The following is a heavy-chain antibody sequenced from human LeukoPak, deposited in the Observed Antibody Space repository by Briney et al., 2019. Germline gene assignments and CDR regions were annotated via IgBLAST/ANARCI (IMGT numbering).Heavy chain of an antibody. CDR2: IYRGGRT. CDR3: ARDQLGGSCGSTSCYTSFSN. V-gene: IGHV3-53*01. D-gene: IGHD2-2*02. J-gene: IGHJ4*02. CDR1: GFTVSSNY. Sequence: GGSLRLSCAASGFTVSSNYMTWVRQAPGKGMEWVSIIYRGGRTYYAASVRGGFTISRDSSKNTLYLQMNSLRAEDTAVYFCARDQLGGSCGSTSCYTSFSNWGQGTLVTVSS.